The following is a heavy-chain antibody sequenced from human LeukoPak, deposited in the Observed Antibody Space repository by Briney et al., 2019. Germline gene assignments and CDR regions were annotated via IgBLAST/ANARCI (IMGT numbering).Heavy chain of an antibody. J-gene: IGHJ4*02. V-gene: IGHV4-39*01. CDR3: ARHGSASGWYRSHFDY. CDR2: IYYSGST. Sequence: SETLSLTCTVSGGSISSSSYYWGWIRQPPGKGLVWIGSIYYSGSTYYSPSLKSRVTMSVDTSKNQFSLKLSSVTAADTAVYYCARHGSASGWYRSHFDYWGQGTLVTVSS. D-gene: IGHD6-19*01. CDR1: GGSISSSSYY.